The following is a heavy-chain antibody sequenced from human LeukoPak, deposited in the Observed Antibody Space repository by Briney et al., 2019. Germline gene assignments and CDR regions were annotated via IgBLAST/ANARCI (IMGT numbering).Heavy chain of an antibody. CDR1: GGSISSYY. Sequence: SETLSLTCTVSGGSISSYYWSWIRQPPGKGLEWIGYIYYSGSTNYNPSLKSRVTISVDTSKNQSSLKLSSVTAADTAVYYCARRYYDILTGYYAYYYGMDVWGQGTTVTVSS. D-gene: IGHD3-9*01. CDR3: ARRYYDILTGYYAYYYGMDV. J-gene: IGHJ6*02. CDR2: IYYSGST. V-gene: IGHV4-59*01.